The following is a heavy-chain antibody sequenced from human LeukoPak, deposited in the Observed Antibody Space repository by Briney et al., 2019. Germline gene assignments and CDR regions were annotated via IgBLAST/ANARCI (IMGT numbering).Heavy chain of an antibody. CDR1: GFTFSNYA. CDR3: AIRKNGNAIDY. J-gene: IGHJ4*02. CDR2: ISYDGSKK. V-gene: IGHV3-30*14. D-gene: IGHD2-8*01. Sequence: GGSLRLSCAASGFTFSNYAMHWVRQAPGKGLEWVAIISYDGSKKYYADSVKGRFSISRDKSKNTLYLQMNSLRAEDTAVFYCAIRKNGNAIDYWGQGTLVTVSS.